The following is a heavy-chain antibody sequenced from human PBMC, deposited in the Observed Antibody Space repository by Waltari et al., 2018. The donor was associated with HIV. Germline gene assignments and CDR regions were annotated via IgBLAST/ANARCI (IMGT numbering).Heavy chain of an antibody. CDR2: MYHSGST. CDR3: AKVLTGDYGSSWFDP. CDR1: GGSLSSYNW. J-gene: IGHJ5*02. D-gene: IGHD4-17*01. Sequence: QVQLQESGPGLVKPSETLSLTCAVSGGSLSSYNWWSWVRQPPGKGLEWIGEMYHSGSTNYNPSLKSRVTISVDKSKNQFSLKLSSVTAADTAVYYCAKVLTGDYGSSWFDPWGQGTLVTVSS. V-gene: IGHV4-4*02.